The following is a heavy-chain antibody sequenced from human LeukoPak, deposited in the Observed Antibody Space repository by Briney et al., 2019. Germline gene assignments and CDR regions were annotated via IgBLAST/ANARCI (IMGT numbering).Heavy chain of an antibody. J-gene: IGHJ6*03. D-gene: IGHD4-11*01. V-gene: IGHV4-59*01. Sequence: SSETLSLTCTVSGVSISSYYWSWIRQPPGEGLEWIGYIYYSGSTNYNPSLKSRVTISVETSKNQFSLKLSSVTAADTAVYYCARGGGQFTVTTDPYYYYYMDVWGKGTTVTVSS. CDR3: ARGGGQFTVTTDPYYYYYMDV. CDR2: IYYSGST. CDR1: GVSISSYY.